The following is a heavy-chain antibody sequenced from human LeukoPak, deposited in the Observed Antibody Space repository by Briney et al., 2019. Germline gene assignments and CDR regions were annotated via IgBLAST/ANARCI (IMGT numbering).Heavy chain of an antibody. J-gene: IGHJ5*02. CDR1: GGSVSSGSYY. Sequence: SETLSLTCTVSGGSVSSGSYYWSWIRQPPGKGLEWIGEINHSGSTNYNPSLKSRVTISVDTSKNQFSLKLSSVTAADTAVYYCARGVFMDYYDSSGYPWGQGTLVTVSS. V-gene: IGHV4-39*07. D-gene: IGHD3-22*01. CDR2: INHSGST. CDR3: ARGVFMDYYDSSGYP.